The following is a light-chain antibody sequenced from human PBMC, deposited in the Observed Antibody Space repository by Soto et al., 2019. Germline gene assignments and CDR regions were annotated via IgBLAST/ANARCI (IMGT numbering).Light chain of an antibody. CDR3: HQYYSVPLT. V-gene: IGKV4-1*01. Sequence: DIVMTQSPDSLSVSLGERATINCKASRSLLHNSNNENNFAWYQQKPGQPPKLLIYWASTRESRVPDRFTGSGSEKELSLTISGLQAEEVAVYFCHQYYSVPLTFAGGTNVEIK. J-gene: IGKJ4*01. CDR2: WAS. CDR1: RSLLHNSNNENN.